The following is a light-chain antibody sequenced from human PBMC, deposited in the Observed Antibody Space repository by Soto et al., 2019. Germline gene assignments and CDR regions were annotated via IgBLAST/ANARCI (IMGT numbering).Light chain of an antibody. CDR2: AAS. Sequence: EMVLTQSPGTLSLSPGERASLSCRASQSVSSYLAWYQQKPGQAPRLVIYAASNRATGIPDRLSGSGSGTDFTLTISGLEPEDFAVYYCQQYSSSPYTFGQGTKREIK. V-gene: IGKV3-20*01. J-gene: IGKJ2*01. CDR3: QQYSSSPYT. CDR1: QSVSSY.